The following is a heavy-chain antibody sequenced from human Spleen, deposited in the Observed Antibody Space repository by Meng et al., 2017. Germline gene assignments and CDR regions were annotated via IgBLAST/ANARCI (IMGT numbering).Heavy chain of an antibody. CDR1: GFTFGDYA. V-gene: IGHV3-49*04. J-gene: IGHJ3*02. Sequence: GESLKISCTASGFTFGDYAMSWVRQAPGKGLEWVGFIRSKAYGGTTEYAASVKGRFTISRDDSKSIAYLQMNSLKTEDTAVYYCTRVGPPYYDILTGHDAFDIWGQGTMVTVSS. D-gene: IGHD3-9*01. CDR3: TRVGPPYYDILTGHDAFDI. CDR2: IRSKAYGGTT.